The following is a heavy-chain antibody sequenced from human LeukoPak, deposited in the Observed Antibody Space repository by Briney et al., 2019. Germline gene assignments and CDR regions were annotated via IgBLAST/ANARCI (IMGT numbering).Heavy chain of an antibody. CDR1: GFTFSKYW. Sequence: PGGSLRLSCAASGFTFSKYWMLWVRQAPGTALESVSRINTDGTVTTYANSVKGRFTVSRDNADNTMFLQMNSVRDEDTAVYYCATKQWLAPPPDSWGQGTPVTVSS. V-gene: IGHV3-74*01. D-gene: IGHD6-19*01. CDR3: ATKQWLAPPPDS. CDR2: INTDGTVT. J-gene: IGHJ4*02.